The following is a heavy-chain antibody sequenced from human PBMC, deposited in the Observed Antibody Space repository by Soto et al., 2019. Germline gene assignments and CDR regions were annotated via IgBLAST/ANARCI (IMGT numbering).Heavy chain of an antibody. Sequence: PGESLKISCKGSGYSFTSYWIGWVRQMPGKGLEWMGIIYPGDSDTRYSPSFQGQVTISADKSISTAYLQWSSLKASDTAMYYCAISSGIVVVPAANGFYAFDIWGQGTMVTV. CDR2: IYPGDSDT. CDR1: GYSFTSYW. V-gene: IGHV5-51*01. D-gene: IGHD2-2*01. J-gene: IGHJ3*02. CDR3: AISSGIVVVPAANGFYAFDI.